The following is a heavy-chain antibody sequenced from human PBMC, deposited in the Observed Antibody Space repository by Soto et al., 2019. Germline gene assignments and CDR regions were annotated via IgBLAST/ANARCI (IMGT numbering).Heavy chain of an antibody. CDR2: IYPGDSDT. CDR1: GYSFTSYW. Sequence: GESPKTSCKGSGYSFTSYWIGWERQLPAEGLEWMGIIYPGDSDTRYSPSFQGQVTISADKSISTAYLQWSSLKASDTAMYYCERLRYSSSWQYYYYGMDVWGQGTTVTVSS. CDR3: ERLRYSSSWQYYYYGMDV. V-gene: IGHV5-51*01. J-gene: IGHJ6*02. D-gene: IGHD6-13*01.